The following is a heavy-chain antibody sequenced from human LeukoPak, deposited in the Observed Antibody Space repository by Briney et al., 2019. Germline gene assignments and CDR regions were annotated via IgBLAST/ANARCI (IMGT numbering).Heavy chain of an antibody. J-gene: IGHJ4*02. CDR1: GFTFSDYY. CDR2: IRNKANSYTT. Sequence: GGSLRLSCAASGFTFSDYYMDWVRQAPGKGLEWVGRIRNKANSYTTEYAASVKDRFTISRDDSKNSLYLQMSSLKTEDTAVYYCARLTGYWGQGTLVTVSS. V-gene: IGHV3-72*01. CDR3: ARLTGY.